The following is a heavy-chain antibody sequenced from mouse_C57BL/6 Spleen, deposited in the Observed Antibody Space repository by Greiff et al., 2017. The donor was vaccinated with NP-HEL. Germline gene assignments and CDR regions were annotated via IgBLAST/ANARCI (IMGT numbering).Heavy chain of an antibody. CDR1: GYTFTDYY. V-gene: IGHV1-76*01. Sequence: VKLVESGAELVRPGASVKLSCKASGYTFTDYYINWVKQRPGQGLEWIARIYPGSGNTYYNEKFKGKATLTAEKSSSTAYMQLSSLTSEDSAVYFCARSDYGGRWFAYWGQGTLVTVSA. CDR2: IYPGSGNT. D-gene: IGHD2-4*01. CDR3: ARSDYGGRWFAY. J-gene: IGHJ3*01.